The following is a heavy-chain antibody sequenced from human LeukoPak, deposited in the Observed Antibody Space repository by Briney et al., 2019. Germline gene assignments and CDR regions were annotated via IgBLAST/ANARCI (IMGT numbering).Heavy chain of an antibody. CDR1: GFSFSSYA. CDR2: LNGRGAAT. Sequence: GGSLRLSCAASGFSFSSYAMSWVRQAPGKGLEWVSSLNGRGAATFYADSVKGRFTISRDNSENKLFLQMNSLRVDDTALYYCAKDIRYEDYAYGIWGQGTMVTVSS. CDR3: AKDIRYEDYAYGI. D-gene: IGHD2-2*01. J-gene: IGHJ3*02. V-gene: IGHV3-23*01.